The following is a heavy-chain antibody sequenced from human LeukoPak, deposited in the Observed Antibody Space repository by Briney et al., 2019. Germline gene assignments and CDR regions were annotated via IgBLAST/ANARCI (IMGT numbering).Heavy chain of an antibody. CDR3: ARVASPRAARLWWFDP. Sequence: HPGGSLRLSCAASGFTFSSYSMNWVRQAPGKGLEWVSYISSSSSTIYYADSVKGRFTISRDNAKNSLYLQMNSLRAEDTAVYYCARVASPRAARLWWFDPWGQGTLVTVSS. D-gene: IGHD6-6*01. CDR2: ISSSSSTI. CDR1: GFTFSSYS. V-gene: IGHV3-48*01. J-gene: IGHJ5*02.